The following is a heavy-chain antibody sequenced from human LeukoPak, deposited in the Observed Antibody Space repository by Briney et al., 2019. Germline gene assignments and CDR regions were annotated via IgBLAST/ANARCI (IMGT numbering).Heavy chain of an antibody. D-gene: IGHD2-2*01. Sequence: GASVKVCCKSAGYTFTSYGISWVRQAPGQGLEWMGWISAYNGNTSYAQKHQGRVTMTTDTSTSTAYMELRSLRSDDTAVYYCAREYCSSTSCYTVRPYYYYGMDVWGQGTTVTVSS. J-gene: IGHJ6*02. CDR1: GYTFTSYG. CDR3: AREYCSSTSCYTVRPYYYYGMDV. V-gene: IGHV1-18*01. CDR2: ISAYNGNT.